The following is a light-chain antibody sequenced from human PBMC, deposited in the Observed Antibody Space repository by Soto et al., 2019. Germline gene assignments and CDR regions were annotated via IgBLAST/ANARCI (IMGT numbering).Light chain of an antibody. CDR2: GAS. CDR3: QQYGSHRGFT. J-gene: IGKJ3*01. Sequence: EIVLTQSPGTLSLSPGERATLSCRASQSVSSSYLAWYQQKPGQAPRLLIYGASSRATGIPDRFSGSGSGTDFTLTISRLEPEDFAVYYCQQYGSHRGFTFGPGTKVDIK. CDR1: QSVSSSY. V-gene: IGKV3-20*01.